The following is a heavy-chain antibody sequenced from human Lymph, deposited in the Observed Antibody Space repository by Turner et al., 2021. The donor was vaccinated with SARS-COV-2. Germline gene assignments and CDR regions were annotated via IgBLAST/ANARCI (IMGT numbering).Heavy chain of an antibody. D-gene: IGHD6-19*01. J-gene: IGHJ4*02. CDR3: ARDRAGSSGWYDSYFDY. V-gene: IGHV3-33*01. CDR1: GFTFSSHG. Sequence: QVQPVESGGGVVQPGRSLRLSGAASGFTFSSHGMHWVRQAPGKGVEGVAFIWFDGSNKYYADSVKGRFTISRDNSKNTLYLQMNSLRAEDTAVYYCARDRAGSSGWYDSYFDYWGQGTLVTVSS. CDR2: IWFDGSNK.